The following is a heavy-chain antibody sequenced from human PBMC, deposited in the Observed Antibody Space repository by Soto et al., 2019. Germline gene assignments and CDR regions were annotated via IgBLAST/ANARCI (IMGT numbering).Heavy chain of an antibody. Sequence: EVQLVESGGGLVQPGGSLRLSCAASGFSVSSNYMSWVRQAPGKGLEWVSFIYSNGNTHYADSVKGRSTISRDRSNNTLYLQMNSLRGEDTAVYYCAREKNSGYYRTVDFWGQGTPVTVSS. J-gene: IGHJ4*02. D-gene: IGHD2-15*01. V-gene: IGHV3-66*01. CDR1: GFSVSSNY. CDR3: AREKNSGYYRTVDF. CDR2: IYSNGNT.